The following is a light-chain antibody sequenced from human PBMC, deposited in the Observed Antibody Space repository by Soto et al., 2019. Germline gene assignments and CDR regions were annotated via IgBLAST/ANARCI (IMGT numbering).Light chain of an antibody. Sequence: SSALTEPPWVSLAPGQTVRITDGGSKIGGKSLHWYQQKPGEAPVLVVYDDGDRPSWIPERFSGSNSGNTATLTISRVEAGDEADYYCQVWDNSYDHYVFGTGTKVTVL. J-gene: IGLJ1*01. CDR2: DDG. V-gene: IGLV3-21*02. CDR1: KIGGKS. CDR3: QVWDNSYDHYV.